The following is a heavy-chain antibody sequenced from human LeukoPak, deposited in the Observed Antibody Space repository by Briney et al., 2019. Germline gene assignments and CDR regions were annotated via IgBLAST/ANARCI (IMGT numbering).Heavy chain of an antibody. CDR3: ARRWFGELRTFNWFDP. J-gene: IGHJ5*02. Sequence: SETLSLTCTVSGASISSAYWSWIRHPPGKGLEWIGFISYSGSTDYNPSLKSRVTISLDTSKNQFSLKLSSATAADTAVYYCARRWFGELRTFNWFDPWGQGTLVTVSS. CDR1: GASISSAY. CDR2: ISYSGST. V-gene: IGHV4-59*01. D-gene: IGHD3-10*01.